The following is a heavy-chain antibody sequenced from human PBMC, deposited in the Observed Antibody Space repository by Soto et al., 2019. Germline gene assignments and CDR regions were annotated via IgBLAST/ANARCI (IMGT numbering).Heavy chain of an antibody. CDR1: GGSFSGYY. CDR2: INHSGST. Sequence: QVQLQQWGAGLLKPSETLSLTCAVYGGSFSGYYWTWIRQPPGTGLEWIGEINHSGSTNYNPSLKSRGTISADTSKNQFPLKLTSVTAADTAVYYCARDKITGLFDSWGQGTLVTVSS. J-gene: IGHJ4*02. V-gene: IGHV4-34*01. D-gene: IGHD2-8*02. CDR3: ARDKITGLFDS.